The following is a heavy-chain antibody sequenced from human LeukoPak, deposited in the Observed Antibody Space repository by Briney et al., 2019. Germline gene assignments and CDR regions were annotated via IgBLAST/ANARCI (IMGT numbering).Heavy chain of an antibody. Sequence: GGSLRLSCAASGFTVSSNYMSWVRQAPGKGLEWVSVIYSGGGTYYADSVKGRFTISRDNSKNTLYLQMNSLRAEDTAVYYCARVQGIAAAMIDYWGQGTLVTVSS. D-gene: IGHD6-13*01. J-gene: IGHJ4*02. V-gene: IGHV3-53*01. CDR1: GFTVSSNY. CDR2: IYSGGGT. CDR3: ARVQGIAAAMIDY.